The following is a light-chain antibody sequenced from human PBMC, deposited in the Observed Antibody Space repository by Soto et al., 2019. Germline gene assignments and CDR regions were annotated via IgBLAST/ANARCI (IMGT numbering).Light chain of an antibody. Sequence: MMMTQSPATLSVSPGERVTLSCRTSHSVNSHVAWYQQKPGQAPRLLIYGISKRATDIPDRFSGSGSGTEFTLTISSLQPEDFATYYCQQHGQWPITFGQGTRLEIK. CDR2: GIS. J-gene: IGKJ5*01. CDR1: HSVNSH. V-gene: IGKV3D-15*01. CDR3: QQHGQWPIT.